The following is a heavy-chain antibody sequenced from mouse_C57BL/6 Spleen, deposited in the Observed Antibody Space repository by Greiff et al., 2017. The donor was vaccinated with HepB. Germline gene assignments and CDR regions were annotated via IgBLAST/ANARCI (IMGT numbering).Heavy chain of an antibody. J-gene: IGHJ4*01. CDR3: ARTHYGSIYAMDY. D-gene: IGHD1-1*01. CDR1: GFTFSDYG. CDR2: ISSGSSTI. Sequence: EVKLEESGGGLVKPGGSLKLSCAASGFTFSDYGMHWVRQAPEKGLEWVAYISSGSSTIYYADTVKGRFTISRDNAKNTLFLQMTSLRSEDTAMYYCARTHYGSIYAMDYWGQGTSVTVSS. V-gene: IGHV5-17*01.